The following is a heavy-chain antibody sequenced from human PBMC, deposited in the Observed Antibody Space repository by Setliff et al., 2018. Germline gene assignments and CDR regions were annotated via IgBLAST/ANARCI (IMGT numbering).Heavy chain of an antibody. CDR2: ISETSATI. Sequence: GGSLRLSCAASGFSFSTYAMDWVRQAPGKGLEWVSAISETSATIYYADSVKGRSTISRDNAKKSLSLQMNSLRAEDTAVYYCARDNNYYDRSGYYSGHDVWGQGILVTVSS. D-gene: IGHD3-22*01. V-gene: IGHV3-21*04. CDR1: GFSFSTYA. CDR3: ARDNNYYDRSGYYSGHDV. J-gene: IGHJ4*03.